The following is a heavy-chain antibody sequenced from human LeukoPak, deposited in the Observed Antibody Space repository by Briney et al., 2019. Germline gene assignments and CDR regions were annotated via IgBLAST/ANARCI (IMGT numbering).Heavy chain of an antibody. J-gene: IGHJ5*02. CDR1: GYTFTGYY. CDR2: INPKSGAT. V-gene: IGHV1-2*02. D-gene: IGHD6-13*01. CDR3: ARAPIAAAYWFDP. Sequence: ASVKVSCKASGYTFTGYYMHWVRQAPGQGLEWMGWINPKSGATTYAQKFQDRVTLTRDTSINTAYMELSRLRSDDTAVYYCARAPIAAAYWFDPWGQGTLVTVSS.